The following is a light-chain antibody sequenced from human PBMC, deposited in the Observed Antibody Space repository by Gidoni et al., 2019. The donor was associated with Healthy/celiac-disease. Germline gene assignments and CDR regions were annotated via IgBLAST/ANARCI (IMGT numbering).Light chain of an antibody. Sequence: EIVLTQSPAPLSLSPGERATLTCRASQSVSSYLGWYQQKHSQAPSLLIYDATKTATVIPARFSGSGSGTDFTLTSSSIEPEDFAVYYCQQRSNWPTFGQGTRLEIK. CDR3: QQRSNWPT. CDR2: DAT. CDR1: QSVSSY. V-gene: IGKV3-11*01. J-gene: IGKJ5*01.